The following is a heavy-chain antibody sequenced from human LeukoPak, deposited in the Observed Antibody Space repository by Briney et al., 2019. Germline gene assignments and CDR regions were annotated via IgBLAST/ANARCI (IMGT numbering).Heavy chain of an antibody. D-gene: IGHD3-10*01. J-gene: IGHJ6*03. CDR1: GGSVSSNY. V-gene: IGHV3-53*01. CDR3: AREAGTVVRGVPYYYMDV. CDR2: IYSGGST. Sequence: ETLSLTCTVSGGSVSSNYMSWLRQAPGKGLEWVSVIYSGGSTYYADSVKDRFTISRDNSKNTLYLQMNSLRAEDTAVYYCAREAGTVVRGVPYYYMDVWGKGTTVTISS.